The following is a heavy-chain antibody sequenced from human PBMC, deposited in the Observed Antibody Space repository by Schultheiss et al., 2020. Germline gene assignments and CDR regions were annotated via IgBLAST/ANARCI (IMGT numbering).Heavy chain of an antibody. CDR2: ISGSGGSK. CDR3: AKDERSGAIKDGGMDV. J-gene: IGHJ6*02. V-gene: IGHV3-23*01. D-gene: IGHD6-19*01. Sequence: GGSLRLSCAASGFTFSSHAMSWVRQAPGKGLEWVSGISGSGGSKFYADSVKGRFTISRDNAKNSLYLQMNSLSAEDTALYYCAKDERSGAIKDGGMDVWGQGTTVTVSS. CDR1: GFTFSSHA.